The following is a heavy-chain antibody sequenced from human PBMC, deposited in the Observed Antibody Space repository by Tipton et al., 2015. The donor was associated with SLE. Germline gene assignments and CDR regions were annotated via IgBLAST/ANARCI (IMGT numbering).Heavy chain of an antibody. CDR2: INWDGGAT. CDR3: GRATAVAPGTFDI. V-gene: IGHV3-43D*04. D-gene: IGHD6-19*01. Sequence: SLRLSCAASGFTFDDYAIHWVRQAPGKGLEWVSFINWDGGATYYADSVKGRFTVSRDNSKNSLYLQMNSLRAEDTALYYCGRATAVAPGTFDIWGQGTMVTVSS. J-gene: IGHJ3*02. CDR1: GFTFDDYA.